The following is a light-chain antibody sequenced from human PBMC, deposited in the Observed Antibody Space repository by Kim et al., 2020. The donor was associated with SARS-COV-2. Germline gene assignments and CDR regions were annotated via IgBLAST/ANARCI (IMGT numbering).Light chain of an antibody. Sequence: SPGERATLSCRARQSVSSSYLAWYQQKPGQAPRLLIYGASSRATGVPDRFGGSGSGTDFTLTITRLEPEDFAVYYCQQYGNSPHTFGQGTKVDIK. CDR1: QSVSSSY. CDR3: QQYGNSPHT. CDR2: GAS. V-gene: IGKV3-20*01. J-gene: IGKJ1*01.